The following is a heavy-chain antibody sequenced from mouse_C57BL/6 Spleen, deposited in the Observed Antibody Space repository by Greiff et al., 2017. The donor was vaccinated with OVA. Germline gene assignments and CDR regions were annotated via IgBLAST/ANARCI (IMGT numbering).Heavy chain of an antibody. V-gene: IGHV1-64*01. CDR2: IHHNSGST. CDR3: ARWLLDYFDY. D-gene: IGHD2-3*01. CDR1: GYTFTSYW. Sequence: QVQLQQPGAELVKPGASVKLSCKASGYTFTSYWMHWVQQRPGQGLEWIGMIHHNSGSTNYNEKLKSKATLTVDKSTSTAYMQLSSLTSEDSAIYYCARWLLDYFDYWGQGTTLTVSS. J-gene: IGHJ2*01.